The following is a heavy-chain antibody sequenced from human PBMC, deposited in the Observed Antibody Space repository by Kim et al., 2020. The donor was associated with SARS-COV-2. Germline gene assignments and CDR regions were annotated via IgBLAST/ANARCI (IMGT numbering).Heavy chain of an antibody. CDR1: GGSISSGGYY. D-gene: IGHD3-22*01. Sequence: SETLSLTCTVSGGSISSGGYYWSWIRQHPGKGLEWIGYIYYSGSTYYNPSLKSRVTISVDTSKNQFSLKLSSGTAADTAVYYCAREVNDYYYYGMDVWGQGTTVTVSS. CDR3: AREVNDYYYYGMDV. J-gene: IGHJ6*02. V-gene: IGHV4-31*03. CDR2: IYYSGST.